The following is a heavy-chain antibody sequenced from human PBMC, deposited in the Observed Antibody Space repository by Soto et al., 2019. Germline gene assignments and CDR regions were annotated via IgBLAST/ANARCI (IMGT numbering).Heavy chain of an antibody. D-gene: IGHD5-12*01. CDR2: ITNTGGRT. CDR3: AKDGYVD. Sequence: GGSLRLSCGASGFTFSTYAMTWVRQAPGAGLEWVSTITNTGGRTKYTDSVKGRFSISRDKSKNTLYLQMNSLRAEDTAVYYCAKDGYVDWGQGALVTVSS. J-gene: IGHJ4*02. V-gene: IGHV3-23*01. CDR1: GFTFSTYA.